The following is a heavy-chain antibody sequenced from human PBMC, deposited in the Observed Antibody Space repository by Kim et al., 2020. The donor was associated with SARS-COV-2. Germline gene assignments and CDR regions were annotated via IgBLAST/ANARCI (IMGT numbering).Heavy chain of an antibody. CDR3: ARRVAPREQQLGRVRHWFDP. J-gene: IGHJ5*02. CDR1: GGSISSSSYY. Sequence: SETLSLTCTVSGGSISSSSYYWGWIRQPPGKGLEWIGSIYYSGSTYYNPSLKSRVTISVDTSKNQFSLKLSSVTAADTAVYYCARRVAPREQQLGRVRHWFDPWGQGTLVTVSS. CDR2: IYYSGST. V-gene: IGHV4-39*01. D-gene: IGHD6-13*01.